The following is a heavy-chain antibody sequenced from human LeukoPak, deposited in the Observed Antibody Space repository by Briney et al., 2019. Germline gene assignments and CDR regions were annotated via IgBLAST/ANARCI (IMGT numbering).Heavy chain of an antibody. CDR3: ARDSGSSSGYYPDY. J-gene: IGHJ4*02. V-gene: IGHV3-30-3*01. Sequence: GGSLRLSCAASGFTFSSYAMHWVRQAPGKGREWVAVISYDGSNKYYADSVKGRFTISRDNSKNTLYLQMNSLRAEDTAVYYCARDSGSSSGYYPDYWGQGTLVTVSS. CDR2: ISYDGSNK. D-gene: IGHD3-22*01. CDR1: GFTFSSYA.